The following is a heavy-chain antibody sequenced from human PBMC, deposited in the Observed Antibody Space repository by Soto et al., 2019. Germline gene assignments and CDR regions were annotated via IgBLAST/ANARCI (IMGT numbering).Heavy chain of an antibody. CDR2: ISSSGDNT. V-gene: IGHV3-64D*08. CDR1: GFTFGSYA. D-gene: IGHD6-19*01. Sequence: PGGSLRLSCSASGFTFGSYAMHWVRQAPGKGLEYVSAISSSGDNTYYPDSVKGRFTISRDNSKNTLDLQMSSLRVEDTAVYYCTRHMSPNIAVAGTWGQGTQVTVSS. CDR3: TRHMSPNIAVAGT. J-gene: IGHJ4*02.